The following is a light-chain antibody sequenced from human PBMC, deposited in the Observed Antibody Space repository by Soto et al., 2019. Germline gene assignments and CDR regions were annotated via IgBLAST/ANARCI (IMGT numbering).Light chain of an antibody. CDR2: KAS. Sequence: DIQMTQSPSTLSASVGDRVTITCRASQSISTWLAWYQQRPGKAPKLLIYKASSLESGVPSRFSGSRSGTEFTLTISSLQPDDFATYYCQHYDSSPLTFGGGTKVEIK. CDR3: QHYDSSPLT. CDR1: QSISTW. J-gene: IGKJ4*01. V-gene: IGKV1-5*03.